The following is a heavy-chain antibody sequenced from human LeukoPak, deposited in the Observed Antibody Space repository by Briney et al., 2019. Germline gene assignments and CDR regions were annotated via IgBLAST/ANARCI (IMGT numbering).Heavy chain of an antibody. CDR1: GYTFTSYG. CDR3: ARDGSSNSGWYGRDY. V-gene: IGHV1-18*01. Sequence: ASVKVSCKASGYTFTSYGISWVRQAPGQGLEWMGWISAYNGNTNYAQKLQGRVTMTTDTSTSTAYMELRSLRSGDTAVYYCARDGSSNSGWYGRDYWGQGTLVTVSS. J-gene: IGHJ4*02. D-gene: IGHD6-19*01. CDR2: ISAYNGNT.